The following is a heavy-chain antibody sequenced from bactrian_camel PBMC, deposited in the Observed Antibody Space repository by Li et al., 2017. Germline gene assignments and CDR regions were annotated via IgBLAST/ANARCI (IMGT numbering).Heavy chain of an antibody. J-gene: IGHJ6*01. V-gene: IGHV3S55*01. Sequence: HVQLAESGGGSVETGGSLRLSCTASGFTREHFEMGWYRQTPGNECELVADVESDGTNYYRDSVRGRFTIFRDNSKNMVYLHMTSLKPEDTGVYYCVRDYKSGDYRDDFGYWGQGTQVTVS. CDR1: GFTREHFE. D-gene: IGHD4*01. CDR3: VRDYKSGDYRDDFGY. CDR2: VESDGTN.